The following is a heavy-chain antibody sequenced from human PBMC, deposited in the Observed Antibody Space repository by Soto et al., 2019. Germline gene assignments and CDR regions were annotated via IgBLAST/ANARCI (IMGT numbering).Heavy chain of an antibody. CDR2: IHHSGSI. D-gene: IGHD1-1*01. Sequence: SETLSLTCTVSGGSISSGGYYWSWIRQHPGKGLEWIGYIHHSGSINYNSSLKSRVTISADTSKNQFFLKLSSVTAADTAVYYCSRGGDAYKAGNYWGQGTLVTVS. CDR1: GGSISSGGYY. CDR3: SRGGDAYKAGNY. J-gene: IGHJ4*02. V-gene: IGHV4-31*03.